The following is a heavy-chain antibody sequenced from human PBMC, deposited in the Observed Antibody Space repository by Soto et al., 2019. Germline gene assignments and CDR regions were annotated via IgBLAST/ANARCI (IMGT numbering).Heavy chain of an antibody. V-gene: IGHV3-30*18. J-gene: IGHJ6*02. Sequence: QVQLVESGGGVVQPGRSLRLSCAASGFTFSSYGMHWVRQAPGKGLEWVAVISYDGSNKYYADSVKGRFTISRDNSKNSLYLQMNSLRAEDTAVYYCAKQDCISTSGQPYYYGMDVWGQGTTVTVSS. D-gene: IGHD2-2*01. CDR2: ISYDGSNK. CDR1: GFTFSSYG. CDR3: AKQDCISTSGQPYYYGMDV.